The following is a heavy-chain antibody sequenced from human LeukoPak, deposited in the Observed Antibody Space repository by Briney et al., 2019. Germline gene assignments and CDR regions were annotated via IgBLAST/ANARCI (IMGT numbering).Heavy chain of an antibody. D-gene: IGHD3-9*01. J-gene: IGHJ6*03. Sequence: PGGSLRLSCAASGLTFSSYGMHWVRQAPGKGLEWVGVISTDGSNEYYADYVKGRLAISRDNSTNTLYLQMNSLRAEDTAVYYCAKGVGSSWLSTLSQVAMDVWGKGTTVTVSS. CDR2: ISTDGSNE. V-gene: IGHV3-30*18. CDR1: GLTFSSYG. CDR3: AKGVGSSWLSTLSQVAMDV.